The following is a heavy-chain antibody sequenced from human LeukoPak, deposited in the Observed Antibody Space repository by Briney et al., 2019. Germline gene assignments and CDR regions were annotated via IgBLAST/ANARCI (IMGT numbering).Heavy chain of an antibody. CDR2: IKQDASEK. J-gene: IGHJ4*02. CDR3: ANALGAHYFDS. D-gene: IGHD1-26*01. Sequence: GGSLRLSCAASGFTFSTYWMIWVRQAPGQGLEWVANIKQDASEKYYVDSVKGRFTISRDNAKNSLYLQMNSLRAEDTAVYYCANALGAHYFDSWGQGTLVTVSS. CDR1: GFTFSTYW. V-gene: IGHV3-7*05.